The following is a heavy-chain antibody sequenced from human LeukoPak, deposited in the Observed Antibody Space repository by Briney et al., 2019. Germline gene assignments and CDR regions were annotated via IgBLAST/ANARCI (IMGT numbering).Heavy chain of an antibody. D-gene: IGHD3-16*02. CDR3: AKQSSRFLGWAYFDY. V-gene: IGHV3-23*01. Sequence: GGPLRLSCAASGFTFSSYAMTWVRQAPGKGLEWVSAISGSGSSTYYADSVKGRFTISRDNSKNTLYLQMSSLRAEGTALYFCAKQSSRFLGWAYFDYWGQGTLVTVSS. CDR1: GFTFSSYA. CDR2: ISGSGSST. J-gene: IGHJ4*02.